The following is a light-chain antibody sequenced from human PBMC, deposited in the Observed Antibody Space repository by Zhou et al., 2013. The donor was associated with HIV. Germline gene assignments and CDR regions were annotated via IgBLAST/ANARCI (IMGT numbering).Light chain of an antibody. CDR1: QTIDSW. J-gene: IGKJ1*01. V-gene: IGKV1-5*03. CDR3: QQYHTYSA. CDR2: KAS. Sequence: DIQMTQSPSTLSASVGDTVTITCRASQTIDSWLAWYQQKPGKAPKLLIYKASSLESGLPSRFSGSGSGTEFTLTISSLQPDDFATYYCQQYHTYSAFGQGTKVEIK.